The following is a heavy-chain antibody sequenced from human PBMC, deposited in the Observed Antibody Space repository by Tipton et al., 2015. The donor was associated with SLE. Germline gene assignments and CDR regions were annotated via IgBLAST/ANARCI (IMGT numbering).Heavy chain of an antibody. CDR2: IYSGGTT. J-gene: IGHJ6*02. D-gene: IGHD6-6*01. CDR3: ARVATSNYYYGMDV. CDR1: GFTVSSNY. V-gene: IGHV3-66*02. Sequence: GSLRLSCAVSGFTVSSNYMSWVRQAPGKGLEWVSVIYSGGTTYYADSVKGRFTVSRDNSKNTLYVQMNSLRAEDTAVYYCARVATSNYYYGMDVWGQETTVTVSS.